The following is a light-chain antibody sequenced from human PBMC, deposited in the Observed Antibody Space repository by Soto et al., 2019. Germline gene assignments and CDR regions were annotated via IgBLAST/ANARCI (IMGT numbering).Light chain of an antibody. V-gene: IGLV2-23*01. CDR3: CSYAGSSPQVV. Sequence: QSVLTQPASVSGSPGQSITISCTGTSSDVGSYNLVSWYQQHPGKAPKLMIYEGSKRPSGVSNRFSGSKSGNTASLTISGLQAEDEADYYCCSYAGSSPQVVFGGGTKLTVL. CDR1: SSDVGSYNL. CDR2: EGS. J-gene: IGLJ2*01.